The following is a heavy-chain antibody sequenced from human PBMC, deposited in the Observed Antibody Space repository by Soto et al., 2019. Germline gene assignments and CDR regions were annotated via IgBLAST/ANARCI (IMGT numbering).Heavy chain of an antibody. CDR2: IYYSGST. V-gene: IGHV4-59*01. CDR1: GRSLSSDY. D-gene: IGHD6-19*01. CDR3: AREPLYSRGEGYFDY. Sequence: PSETLSLTCTVSGRSLSSDYWSWIRQPPGKGLEWIGYIYYSGSTNYNPSLKSRVTISVDTSKNQFSLKLSSVTAADTAVYYCAREPLYSRGEGYFDYWGQGTLVTVSS. J-gene: IGHJ4*02.